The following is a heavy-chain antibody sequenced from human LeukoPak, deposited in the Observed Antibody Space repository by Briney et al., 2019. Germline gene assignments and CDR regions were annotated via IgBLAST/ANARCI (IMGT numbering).Heavy chain of an antibody. J-gene: IGHJ4*02. CDR2: ISGSGETI. CDR3: AKVVVSGNGDYFDF. Sequence: PGGSLRLSCAASGFTFSSSAMAWVRLAPGKGPEWVSSISGSGETIHYADSVKGRFPISRDNSKSTLSLQMNSLRAEDTAIYYCAKVVVSGNGDYFDFWGQGTLVTVAS. V-gene: IGHV3-23*01. D-gene: IGHD2-8*01. CDR1: GFTFSSSA.